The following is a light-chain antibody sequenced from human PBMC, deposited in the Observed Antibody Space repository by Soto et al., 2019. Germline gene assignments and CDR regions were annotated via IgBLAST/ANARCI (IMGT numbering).Light chain of an antibody. CDR2: DVS. CDR3: CSYAGTSTFV. V-gene: IGLV2-11*01. J-gene: IGLJ1*01. Sequence: QSVLTQPRSVSGSPGQSVTISCTGTISDVGAYKYVSWYQQHPGKAPEMMISDVSRRPSGVPDRFSGSKSGNTASLTISGLQAEDEADYYCCSYAGTSTFVFGTGTKVTVL. CDR1: ISDVGAYKY.